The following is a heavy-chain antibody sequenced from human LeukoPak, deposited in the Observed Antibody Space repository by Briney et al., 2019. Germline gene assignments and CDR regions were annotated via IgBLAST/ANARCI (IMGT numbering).Heavy chain of an antibody. CDR3: ARDRLAAGDAFDI. D-gene: IGHD6-13*01. CDR2: ISTTSTYI. Sequence: GGSLRLSCAASGFTFSDYEMNWVRQAPGKGLEWVSSISTTSTYIYYADSVKGRFTISRDNAKNSLYLQMNSLRAEDTAVYYCARDRLAAGDAFDIWGQGTMVTVSS. J-gene: IGHJ3*02. V-gene: IGHV3-21*01. CDR1: GFTFSDYE.